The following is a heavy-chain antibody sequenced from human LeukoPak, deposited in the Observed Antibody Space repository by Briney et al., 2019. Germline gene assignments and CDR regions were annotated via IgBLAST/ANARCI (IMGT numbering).Heavy chain of an antibody. CDR3: ARDMGRAWYGPPDY. D-gene: IGHD6-13*01. CDR1: GFIFSNYG. CDR2: IWNDGRET. J-gene: IGHJ4*02. V-gene: IGHV3-33*01. Sequence: GGSLRLSCAASGFIFSNYGMHWVRQAPGKRLEWVAVIWNDGRETFHADSVKGRFRIARDNSKNTLYLQMNSLRAEDTAVYFCARDMGRAWYGPPDYWGQGTLVTVSS.